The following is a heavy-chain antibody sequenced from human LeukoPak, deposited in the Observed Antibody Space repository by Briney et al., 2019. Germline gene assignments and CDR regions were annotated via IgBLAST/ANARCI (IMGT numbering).Heavy chain of an antibody. CDR1: GYTFTGYY. CDR3: ARDLPTNWFDP. Sequence: ATVKVSCKASGYTFTGYYMHWVRQAPGQGLEWMGWINPNSGGTNYAQKFQGRVTMTRDTSISTAYMDLSRLRSDDTAVYYCARDLPTNWFDPWGQGTLVTVSS. J-gene: IGHJ5*02. D-gene: IGHD1-26*01. CDR2: INPNSGGT. V-gene: IGHV1-2*02.